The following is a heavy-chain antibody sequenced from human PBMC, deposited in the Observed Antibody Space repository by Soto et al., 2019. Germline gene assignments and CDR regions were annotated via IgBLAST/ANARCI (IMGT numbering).Heavy chain of an antibody. Sequence: ASVKVSCKVSGYTLTELSMHWVRQAPGKGLEWMGGFDPEDGETIYAQKFQGRVTMTEDTSTDTAYMELSSLRSEDTAVYYCATAGGYYDSSGYDAFDIWGQGTMVTVSS. J-gene: IGHJ3*02. D-gene: IGHD3-22*01. CDR3: ATAGGYYDSSGYDAFDI. CDR1: GYTLTELS. V-gene: IGHV1-24*01. CDR2: FDPEDGET.